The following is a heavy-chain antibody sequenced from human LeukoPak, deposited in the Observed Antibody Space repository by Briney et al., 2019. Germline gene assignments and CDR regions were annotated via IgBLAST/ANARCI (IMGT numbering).Heavy chain of an antibody. CDR1: GFTFSSYD. J-gene: IGHJ3*02. Sequence: GGSLRLSCAASGFTFSSYDVHWVRQATGKGLEWVSAIGTAGDTYYPGSVKGRFTISRENAKNSLYLQMNSLRAGDTAVYYCVRASRGSSTSRKPDAFDIWGQGTMVTVSS. D-gene: IGHD2-2*01. CDR3: VRASRGSSTSRKPDAFDI. CDR2: IGTAGDT. V-gene: IGHV3-13*04.